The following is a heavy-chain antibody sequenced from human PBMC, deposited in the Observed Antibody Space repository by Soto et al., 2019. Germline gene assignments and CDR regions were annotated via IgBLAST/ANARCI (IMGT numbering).Heavy chain of an antibody. CDR1: GGSISSYY. D-gene: IGHD6-19*01. J-gene: IGHJ5*02. V-gene: IGHV4-59*01. Sequence: QVQLQESGPGLVKPSETLSLTCTVSGGSISSYYWSWIRQPPGKGLEWIGYIYYSGSTNYNPSLKSRVTISVDTSKNQFSLKLSSVTAADTAVYYCARQLPSGWYGSFDPWGQGTLVTVSS. CDR2: IYYSGST. CDR3: ARQLPSGWYGSFDP.